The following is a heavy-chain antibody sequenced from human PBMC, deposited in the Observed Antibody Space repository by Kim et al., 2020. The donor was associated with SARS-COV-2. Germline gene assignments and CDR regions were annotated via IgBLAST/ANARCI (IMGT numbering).Heavy chain of an antibody. CDR3: ARAQSSGWYTFYY. V-gene: IGHV3-21*01. Sequence: GGSLRLSCTASGFTFNTYSMNWVRQAPGKGPEWVSSITSDSNYIYYVDSVKGRFTISRDNSKTTLYLQMNSLRAEDTAVYYCARAQSSGWYTFYYWGLG. D-gene: IGHD6-13*01. CDR2: ITSDSNYI. J-gene: IGHJ4*02. CDR1: GFTFNTYS.